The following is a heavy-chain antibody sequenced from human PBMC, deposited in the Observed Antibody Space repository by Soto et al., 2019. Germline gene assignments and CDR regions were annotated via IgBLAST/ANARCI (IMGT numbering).Heavy chain of an antibody. J-gene: IGHJ5*02. V-gene: IGHV1-8*01. CDR1: GYTFTSYD. D-gene: IGHD2-2*01. CDR3: ARPWGYCSSTSCYSYWFDP. CDR2: MNPNSGNT. Sequence: QVQLVQSGAEVKKPGASVKVSCKASGYTFTSYDINWVRQATGQGHEWMGWMNPNSGNTGYAQKFQGRVTMTRNTSISTAYMELSSLRSEDTAVYYCARPWGYCSSTSCYSYWFDPWGQGTLVTVSS.